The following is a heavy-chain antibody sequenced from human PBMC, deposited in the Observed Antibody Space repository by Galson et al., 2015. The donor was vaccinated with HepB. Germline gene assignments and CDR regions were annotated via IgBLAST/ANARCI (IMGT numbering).Heavy chain of an antibody. CDR2: INAGDGNT. Sequence: SVKVSCKASGYTFTRCALHWVRQAPGQRLEWMGWINAGDGNTRYSQKFQGRVTMTRSTSINTAYMELSSLTSEDTAVYYCARGLAYGAANWFDPWGQGTLVTVSS. J-gene: IGHJ5*02. V-gene: IGHV1-3*01. CDR3: ARGLAYGAANWFDP. D-gene: IGHD4-17*01. CDR1: GYTFTRCA.